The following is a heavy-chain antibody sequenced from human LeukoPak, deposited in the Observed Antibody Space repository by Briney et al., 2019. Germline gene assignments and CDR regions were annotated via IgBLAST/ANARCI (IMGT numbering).Heavy chain of an antibody. Sequence: TSETLSLTCAVYGGSFSGYYWSWIRQPPGKGLEWIGSISHSESTYYNPSLKSRVTISVDTSKNHFSLKLTSVTAADTAVYYCATTTRSSGWPRALGYWGQGILITVSS. CDR3: ATTTRSSGWPRALGY. CDR1: GGSFSGYY. D-gene: IGHD6-19*01. J-gene: IGHJ4*02. V-gene: IGHV4-34*01. CDR2: ISHSEST.